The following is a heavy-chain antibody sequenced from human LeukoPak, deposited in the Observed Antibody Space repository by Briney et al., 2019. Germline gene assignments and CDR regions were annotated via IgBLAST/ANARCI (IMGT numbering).Heavy chain of an antibody. CDR3: AKEGLNIATRDFFDS. V-gene: IGHV3-23*01. Sequence: PGGSLRLSCSASGFTFRNYVVGWVRQAPGKGLGWVSQISNSGCNTYYADSVKGRFTISSDNSKNTLYLQMKSLRAEDTAVYYCAKEGLNIATRDFFDSWGQGTLVTVSS. CDR1: GFTFRNYV. J-gene: IGHJ4*02. CDR2: ISNSGCNT. D-gene: IGHD6-6*01.